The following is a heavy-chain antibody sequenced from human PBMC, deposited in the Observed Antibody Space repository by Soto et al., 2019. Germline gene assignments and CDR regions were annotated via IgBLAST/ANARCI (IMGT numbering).Heavy chain of an antibody. J-gene: IGHJ4*02. Sequence: PSETLSLTCTVSRGSISSGGYYWSWIRQHPGKGLEWIGYIYYSGSTYYNPSLKSRVTISVDTSKNQFSLKLSSVTAADTAVYYCARVGRYYYYSSGLLDYWGQGTLVTVSS. D-gene: IGHD3-22*01. V-gene: IGHV4-31*03. CDR1: RGSISSGGYY. CDR2: IYYSGST. CDR3: ARVGRYYYYSSGLLDY.